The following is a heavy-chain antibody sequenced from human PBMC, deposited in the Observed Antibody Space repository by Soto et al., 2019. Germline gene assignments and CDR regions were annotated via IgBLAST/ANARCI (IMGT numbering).Heavy chain of an antibody. CDR2: INHSGST. CDR3: ARGHSNWFDP. CDR1: GGSFSGYY. Sequence: QVQLQQWGAGLLKPSETLSLTCAVYGGSFSGYYWSWIRQPPGKGLEWIGEINHSGSTNYNPSLKSRVTISVDTSKNQFSLKLSSVTAADTAVYYCARGHSNWFDPWGQGTLVTVSS. V-gene: IGHV4-34*01. J-gene: IGHJ5*02.